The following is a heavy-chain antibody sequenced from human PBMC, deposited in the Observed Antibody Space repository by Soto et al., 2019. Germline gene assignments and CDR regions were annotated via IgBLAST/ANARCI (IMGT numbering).Heavy chain of an antibody. V-gene: IGHV1-18*01. CDR1: GYTLIRYG. CDR3: ASESRTIFGVVINY. Sequence: ASVKVSCKASGYTLIRYGISWGRQAAGQGLEWMGWISAYNGNTNYAQKFQGRVTMTTDTSTSTVYMELTSLRSDDTAVYYCASESRTIFGVVINYWGQGTAVTVSS. J-gene: IGHJ4*02. CDR2: ISAYNGNT. D-gene: IGHD3-3*01.